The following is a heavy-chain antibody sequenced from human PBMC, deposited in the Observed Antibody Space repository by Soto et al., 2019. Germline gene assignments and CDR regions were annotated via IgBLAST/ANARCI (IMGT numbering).Heavy chain of an antibody. J-gene: IGHJ4*02. CDR2: ISSSGST. Sequence: SETLALTCTVSGGSISNYHWSWIRQPPGKGLEWIGYISSSGSTNYNPSLRSRATISVDTSKNQFSLKLSSVTAADTAVYYCARNQLALPYWSQGTLVTVSS. CDR1: GGSISNYH. V-gene: IGHV4-59*08. CDR3: ARNQLALPY.